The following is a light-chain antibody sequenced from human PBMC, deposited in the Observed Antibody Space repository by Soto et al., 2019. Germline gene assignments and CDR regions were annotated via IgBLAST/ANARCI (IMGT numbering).Light chain of an antibody. CDR3: SSYTRSSTDV. CDR1: SSYVGGYNY. CDR2: DVS. V-gene: IGLV2-14*01. Sequence: QSVLTQSASVSGSHGQSIPISCTGTSSYVGGYNYVSWYRQHPGRAPKLMIYDVSNRPSGVSNRFSGSKSGNTASLTISGLQAEDEADYYCSSYTRSSTDVFGTGTKVTVL. J-gene: IGLJ1*01.